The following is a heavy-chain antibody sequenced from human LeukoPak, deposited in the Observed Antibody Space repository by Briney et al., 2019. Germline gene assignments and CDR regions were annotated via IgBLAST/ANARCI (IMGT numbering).Heavy chain of an antibody. CDR2: IIPILGIA. J-gene: IGHJ3*02. Sequence: GASVKVSCKASGGTFSSYAISWVRQAPGQGLEWMGRIIPILGIANYAQKFQGRVTITADKSTSTAYMELSSLRSEDTAVYYCARDGGSYFFAAFDIRGQGTMVTVSS. CDR1: GGTFSSYA. V-gene: IGHV1-69*04. D-gene: IGHD1-26*01. CDR3: ARDGGSYFFAAFDI.